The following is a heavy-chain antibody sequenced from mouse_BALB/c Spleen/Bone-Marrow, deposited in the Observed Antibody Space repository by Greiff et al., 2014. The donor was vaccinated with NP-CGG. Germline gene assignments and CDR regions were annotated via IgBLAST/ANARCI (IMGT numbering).Heavy chain of an antibody. Sequence: EVQLVESGGGLVKPGGSLKLSCAASGFTFRDYYMYWVRQTPEKRLEWVATISDGGGYAYYPDSVWGRFTISRDNAKNNLYLQMSSLKSEDTAMYYCARSGERYGAMDYWGQGTSVTVFS. CDR1: GFTFRDYY. CDR3: ARSGERYGAMDY. CDR2: ISDGGGYA. D-gene: IGHD2-10*02. V-gene: IGHV5-4*02. J-gene: IGHJ4*01.